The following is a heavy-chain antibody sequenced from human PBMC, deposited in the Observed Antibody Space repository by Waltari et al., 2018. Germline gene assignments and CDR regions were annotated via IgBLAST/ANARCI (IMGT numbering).Heavy chain of an antibody. V-gene: IGHV3-23*01. CDR1: GFTFFNYA. J-gene: IGHJ4*02. D-gene: IGHD2-2*01. Sequence: EVQLLESGGGLVQPGWSLRLSCAASGFTFFNYALHWVRQAPGKGLEWVSLISGSGGTTYYADSVKGRFTISRDNSKNTLYVQMNSLRAEDTAVYYCAKGTSSPDYWGQGTLVTVSS. CDR3: AKGTSSPDY. CDR2: ISGSGGTT.